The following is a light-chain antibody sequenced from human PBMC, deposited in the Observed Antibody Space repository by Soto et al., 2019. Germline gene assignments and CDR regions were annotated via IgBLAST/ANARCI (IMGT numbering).Light chain of an antibody. V-gene: IGKV3-11*01. Sequence: EIVLTQSPATLSLSPGESSTLSCRATRSVSSYLAWYQQKPGQAPRLLIYDASSRPTDIPARFSGSGSGTDFTLTISSLEPEHFALYYCQQRSNWPITFGQGTRLVI. CDR2: DAS. J-gene: IGKJ5*01. CDR3: QQRSNWPIT. CDR1: RSVSSY.